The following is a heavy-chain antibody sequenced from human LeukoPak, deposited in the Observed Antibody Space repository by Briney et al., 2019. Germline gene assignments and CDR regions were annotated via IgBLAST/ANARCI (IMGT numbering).Heavy chain of an antibody. Sequence: PSETLSLTCTVSGGSISSYYWSWIRQPPGKGLEWTGYIYYSGSTNYNPSLKSRVTISVDTSKNQFSLKLTSVTAADTAVYYCARTVAKPYYFDYWGQGTLVTVSS. D-gene: IGHD4-23*01. CDR1: GGSISSYY. V-gene: IGHV4-59*01. CDR2: IYYSGST. CDR3: ARTVAKPYYFDY. J-gene: IGHJ4*02.